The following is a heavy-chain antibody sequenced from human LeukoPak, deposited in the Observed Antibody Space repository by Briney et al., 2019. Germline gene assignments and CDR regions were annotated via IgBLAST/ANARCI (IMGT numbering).Heavy chain of an antibody. CDR1: GFTFSRHA. D-gene: IGHD4-11*01. V-gene: IGHV3-23*01. CDR3: AKGPNDSSNYLFDY. CDR2: IVGSGVDT. J-gene: IGHJ4*02. Sequence: GGSLRLSRAASGFTFSRHAMSWVRRAPGKGLEWVSVIVGSGVDTYYADSVKGRFTISRDNSKNTLYVQMNSLGAEDTAVYYCAKGPNDSSNYLFDYWGQGTLVTVSS.